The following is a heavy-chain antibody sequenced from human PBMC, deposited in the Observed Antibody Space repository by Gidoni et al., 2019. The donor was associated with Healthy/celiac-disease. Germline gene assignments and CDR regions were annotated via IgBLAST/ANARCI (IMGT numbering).Heavy chain of an antibody. Sequence: EVQLVQSGAEVKKPGESLKISCQTPGYSFSPTWIGWVRQIPGKGLEWMGILFPSDSDTRYSPSFQGQVTISADKSISTAYLQWSSLKASDTAIYYCATATVTKGSDFDYWGQGTLVTVSS. V-gene: IGHV5-51*01. CDR2: LFPSDSDT. D-gene: IGHD4-17*01. CDR1: GYSFSPTW. J-gene: IGHJ4*02. CDR3: ATATVTKGSDFDY.